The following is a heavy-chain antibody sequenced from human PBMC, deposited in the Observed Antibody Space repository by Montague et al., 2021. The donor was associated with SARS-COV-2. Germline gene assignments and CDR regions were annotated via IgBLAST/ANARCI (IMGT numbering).Heavy chain of an antibody. Sequence: SETLSLTCTVSGGLSNTDPSNSDFWSWIRQTPGKELEWIGWIHYNGYTNYNPSLKSRVTISIHTSKRYFSLRLNFLTATYTAVYYFARGHIFGTGARGFEVWGQGTLVTVAS. J-gene: IGHJ4*02. V-gene: IGHV4-61*03. D-gene: IGHD3-3*01. CDR3: ARGHIFGTGARGFEV. CDR2: IHYNGYT. CDR1: GGLSNTDPSNSDF.